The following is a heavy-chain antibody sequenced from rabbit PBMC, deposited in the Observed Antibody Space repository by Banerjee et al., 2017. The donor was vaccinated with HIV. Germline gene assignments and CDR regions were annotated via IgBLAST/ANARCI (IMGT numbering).Heavy chain of an antibody. CDR2: IDAGSSGYT. J-gene: IGHJ4*01. CDR1: EFDLSRYY. CDR3: ARDLAGAIGWNFNL. V-gene: IGHV1S45*01. Sequence: QEQLEESGGGLVKPEGSLKLSCKASEFDLSRYYMSWVRQAPGKGLEWIGYIDAGSSGYTYYASWAKGRFTISKTSSTTVTLQMTSLTAADTATYFCARDLAGAIGWNFNLWGQGTLVTVS. D-gene: IGHD4-1*01.